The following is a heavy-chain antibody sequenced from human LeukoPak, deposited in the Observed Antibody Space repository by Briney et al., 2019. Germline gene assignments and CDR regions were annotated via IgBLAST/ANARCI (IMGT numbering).Heavy chain of an antibody. J-gene: IGHJ3*02. CDR3: ASAKKDDFWSGYHAFDI. Sequence: SETLSLTCAVYGGSFSGYYWSWIRQPPGKGLEWIGEINHSGSTNYNPSLKSRVTISVDTSKNQFSLKLSSVTAADTAVYYCASAKKDDFWSGYHAFDIWGQGTMVTVSS. D-gene: IGHD3-3*01. V-gene: IGHV4-34*01. CDR1: GGSFSGYY. CDR2: INHSGST.